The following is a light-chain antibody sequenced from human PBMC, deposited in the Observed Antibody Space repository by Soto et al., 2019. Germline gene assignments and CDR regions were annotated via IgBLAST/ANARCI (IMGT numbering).Light chain of an antibody. CDR1: SSDVGGYNY. CDR2: DVS. V-gene: IGLV2-14*01. Sequence: QSVLTQPASVSGSPGQSITISCTGSSSDVGGYNYVSWYQQHPGKAPKLMIYDVSYRPSGVSNRFSGSKSGNTASLTISGLQAEDEADYYCSSHTSSSTLVVFGGGTKVTVL. CDR3: SSHTSSSTLVV. J-gene: IGLJ2*01.